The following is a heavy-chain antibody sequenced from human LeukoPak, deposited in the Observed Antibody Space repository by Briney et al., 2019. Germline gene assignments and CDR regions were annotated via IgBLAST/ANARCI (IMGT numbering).Heavy chain of an antibody. Sequence: GGSLGLSCAASGFTFSSYGMHWVRQAPGKGLEWVAVISYDGSNKYYADSVKGRFTISRDNSKNTLYLQRNSLRAEDTAVYYCAKVLLRLGELSPFDYWGQGTLVTVSS. J-gene: IGHJ4*02. CDR3: AKVLLRLGELSPFDY. CDR2: ISYDGSNK. D-gene: IGHD3-16*02. V-gene: IGHV3-30*18. CDR1: GFTFSSYG.